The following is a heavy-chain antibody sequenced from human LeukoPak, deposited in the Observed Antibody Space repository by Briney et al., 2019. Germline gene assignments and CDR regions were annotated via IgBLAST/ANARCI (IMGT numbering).Heavy chain of an antibody. J-gene: IGHJ3*02. Sequence: ASVKVSCKVSGYTLTELSMHWVRQAPGKGLEWMGGFDPEDGETIYAQKFQGRVTMTEDTSTDTAYMELSSLRSEDTAVYYCATTVEYSSSSDDAFDIWGQGTMVTVSS. D-gene: IGHD6-6*01. V-gene: IGHV1-24*01. CDR3: ATTVEYSSSSDDAFDI. CDR1: GYTLTELS. CDR2: FDPEDGET.